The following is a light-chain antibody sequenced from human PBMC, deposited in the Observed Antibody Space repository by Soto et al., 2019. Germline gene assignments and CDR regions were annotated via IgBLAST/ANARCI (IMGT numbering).Light chain of an antibody. J-gene: IGLJ3*02. Sequence: NFMLTQPHSVSESPGKPVTNSCTRISGSIASNYVQLYQQRPGSAPATIIYGDNLRPSGVPDRFSGSIDISSNSASLTISGLKTEDEADYYCQSYGVFGGRTKLTVL. V-gene: IGLV6-57*04. CDR2: GDN. CDR1: SGSIASNY. CDR3: QSYGV.